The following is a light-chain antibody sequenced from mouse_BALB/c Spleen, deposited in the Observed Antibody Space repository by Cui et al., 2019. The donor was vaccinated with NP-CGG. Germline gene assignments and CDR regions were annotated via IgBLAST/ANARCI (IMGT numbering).Light chain of an antibody. CDR3: ALWYSNHWV. CDR1: TGAFTTSNY. J-gene: IGLJ1*01. Sequence: QAVVTQESALTTSPGETVTLTCRPSTGAFTTSNYANWVQEKPDHLFTWLKGGNNNRAPGVPARFSSSLVGDKASLTITGAQTEDEAIYFCALWYSNHWVFGGGTKLTVL. CDR2: GNN. V-gene: IGLV1*01.